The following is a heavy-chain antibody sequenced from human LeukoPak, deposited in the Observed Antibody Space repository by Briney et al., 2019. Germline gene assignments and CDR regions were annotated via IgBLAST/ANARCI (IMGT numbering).Heavy chain of an antibody. D-gene: IGHD3-10*01. J-gene: IGHJ4*02. Sequence: SETLSLTCTVSGGSISSSSYHWGWIRQPPGKGLEWIGSIYYSGSTYYNPSLKSRVTISVDTSKNQFSLKLSSVTAADTAVYYCATHKWFGDLLNWGQGTLVTVSS. V-gene: IGHV4-39*01. CDR3: ATHKWFGDLLN. CDR2: IYYSGST. CDR1: GGSISSSSYH.